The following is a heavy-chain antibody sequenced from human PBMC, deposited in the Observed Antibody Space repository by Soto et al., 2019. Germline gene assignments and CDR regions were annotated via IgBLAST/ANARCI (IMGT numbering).Heavy chain of an antibody. CDR3: ANLVVLVPAATRNANWFDP. J-gene: IGHJ5*02. CDR1: GFTFDDYG. V-gene: IGHV3-20*04. CDR2: INWNGGST. Sequence: PGGSLRLSCAASGFTFDDYGMSWVRQAPGKGLEWVSGINWNGGSTGYADSVKGRFTISRDNSKNTLYLQINSLRAEDTAVYYCANLVVLVPAATRNANWFDPWGQGTLVTVSS. D-gene: IGHD2-2*01.